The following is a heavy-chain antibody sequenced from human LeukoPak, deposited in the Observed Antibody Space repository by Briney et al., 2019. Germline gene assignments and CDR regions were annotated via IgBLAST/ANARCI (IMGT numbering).Heavy chain of an antibody. CDR3: ASVRIAAAGYFDY. CDR1: GGSISSSSYY. V-gene: IGHV4-39*07. Sequence: SETLSLTCTVSGGSISSSSYYWGWIRQPPGKGLEWIGSIYYSGSTYYNPSLKSRVTISVDTSKNQFSLKLSSVTAADTAVYYCASVRIAAAGYFDYWGQGTLVTVSS. CDR2: IYYSGST. J-gene: IGHJ4*02. D-gene: IGHD6-13*01.